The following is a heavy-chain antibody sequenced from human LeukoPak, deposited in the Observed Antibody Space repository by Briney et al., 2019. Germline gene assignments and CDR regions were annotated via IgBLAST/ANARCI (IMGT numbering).Heavy chain of an antibody. V-gene: IGHV1-69*05. CDR1: GGTFSSYA. CDR2: IIPIFGTA. CDR3: ARVDGGIDFDY. Sequence: SVKVSCKASGGTFSSYAISWVRQAPGRGLEWMGRIIPIFGTANYAQKFQGRVTITTDESTSTAYMELSSLRSEDTAVYYCARVDGGIDFDYWGQGTLVTVSS. J-gene: IGHJ4*02. D-gene: IGHD2-15*01.